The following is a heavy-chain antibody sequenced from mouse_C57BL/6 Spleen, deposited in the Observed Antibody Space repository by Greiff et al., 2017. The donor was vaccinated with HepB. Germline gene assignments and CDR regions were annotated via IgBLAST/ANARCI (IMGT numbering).Heavy chain of an antibody. D-gene: IGHD2-4*01. CDR1: GYTFTSYW. Sequence: QVQLQQPGAELVKPGASVKLSCKASGYTFTSYWMQWVKQRPGQGLEWIGEIDPSDSYTNYNHKFKGKATLTVDTSSSTAYMQLSSLTSEDSAVYFCERGYDYDSGDFDVWGTGTTVTVAS. J-gene: IGHJ1*03. CDR3: ERGYDYDSGDFDV. CDR2: IDPSDSYT. V-gene: IGHV1-50*01.